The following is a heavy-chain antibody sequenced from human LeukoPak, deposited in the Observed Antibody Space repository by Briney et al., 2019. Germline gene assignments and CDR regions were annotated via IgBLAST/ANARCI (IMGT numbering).Heavy chain of an antibody. CDR2: INAGNGST. CDR3: ARGIYYYDSWSYYNVPFDY. J-gene: IGHJ4*02. Sequence: GSVKVSCQASGYTFTSYAMHWVRQAPGPRLEWMGWINAGNGSTKYSQKFQGRVTITRDTSASTAYMELSSLRAEDTAVYYCARGIYYYDSWSYYNVPFDYWGQGTLVTVST. CDR1: GYTFTSYA. V-gene: IGHV1-3*01. D-gene: IGHD3-10*01.